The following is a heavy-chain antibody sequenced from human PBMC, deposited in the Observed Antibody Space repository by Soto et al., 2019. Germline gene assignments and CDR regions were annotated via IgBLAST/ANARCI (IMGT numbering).Heavy chain of an antibody. CDR2: IYSSGAT. D-gene: IGHD2-21*02. CDR1: GGSISGFY. V-gene: IGHV4-4*07. J-gene: IGHJ4*02. Sequence: SETLSLTCTVAGGSISGFYWSWVRQPAGKGLEWIGRIYSSGATKYNPSLRNRVTMLVDTSTDQYSLNLASMTAADTAVYFCARGPFCGNDCYFDVWGQGTQVTVSS. CDR3: ARGPFCGNDCYFDV.